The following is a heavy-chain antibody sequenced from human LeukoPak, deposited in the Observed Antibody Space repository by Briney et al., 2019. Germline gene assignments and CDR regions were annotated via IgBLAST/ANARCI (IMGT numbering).Heavy chain of an antibody. CDR2: ISAYNGNT. Sequence: GASVKVSCKASGYTFTSYGISWVRQAPGQGLEWMGWISAYNGNTNYAQKLQGRVTMTTDTSTSTAYMELRSLRSDDTAVYYCARRHCSSTSCYLLDYWGQGTLVTVSS. V-gene: IGHV1-18*04. J-gene: IGHJ4*02. CDR3: ARRHCSSTSCYLLDY. D-gene: IGHD2-2*01. CDR1: GYTFTSYG.